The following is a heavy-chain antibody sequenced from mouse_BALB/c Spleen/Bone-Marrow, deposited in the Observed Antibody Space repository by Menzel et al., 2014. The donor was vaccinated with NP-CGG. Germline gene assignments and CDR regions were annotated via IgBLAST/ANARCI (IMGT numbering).Heavy chain of an antibody. CDR3: ARSSSYDYDVGFAY. CDR1: GYSITRDYA. CDR2: ISYSGST. J-gene: IGHJ3*01. Sequence: VQLQQPGPGLVKPSQSLSLTCIVTGYSITRDYAWNWIRQFPGNKLEWMGYISYSGSTTYNPSLESRISITRDTSKNQFFLQLNSVTTEDTATYYCARSSSYDYDVGFAYWGQGTLVTVSA. D-gene: IGHD2-4*01. V-gene: IGHV3-2*02.